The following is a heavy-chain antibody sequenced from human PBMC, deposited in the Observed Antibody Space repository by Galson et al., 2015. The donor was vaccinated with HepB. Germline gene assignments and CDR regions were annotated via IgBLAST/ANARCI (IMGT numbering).Heavy chain of an antibody. CDR2: IRWNGGRT. D-gene: IGHD3-3*01. CDR1: GFSFEDYN. V-gene: IGHV3-43*01. Sequence: SPRLSCAASGFSFEDYNIHRVRQARGRGLECVSLIRWNGGRTFYADSVQGRFTLSRDNSKNSLYLHMNSLRVDDTGVYYCAKDKEWNVLDYWGQGTLVTVSS. J-gene: IGHJ4*02. CDR3: AKDKEWNVLDY.